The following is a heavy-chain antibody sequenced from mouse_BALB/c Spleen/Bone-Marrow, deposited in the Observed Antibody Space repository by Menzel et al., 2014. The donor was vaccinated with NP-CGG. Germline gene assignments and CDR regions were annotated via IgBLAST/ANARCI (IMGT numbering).Heavy chain of an antibody. CDR3: ARLGYYGGFAY. D-gene: IGHD2-3*01. V-gene: IGHV4-1*02. J-gene: IGHJ3*01. CDR1: GFDFSRYW. CDR2: INPDSSTI. Sequence: EVQGVESGGGLVQPGGSLKLSCAASGFDFSRYWMSWVRQAPGKGLEWIGEINPDSSTINYTPSLKDQFIISRDNAKKTLYLQMSKVRSEDTALYYCARLGYYGGFAYWGQGTLVTVSA.